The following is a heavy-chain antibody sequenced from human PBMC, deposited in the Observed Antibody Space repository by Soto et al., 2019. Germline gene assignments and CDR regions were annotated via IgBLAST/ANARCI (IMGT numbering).Heavy chain of an antibody. Sequence: ASVKVSCKASGYTFTSYGISWVRQAPGQGLEWMGWISAYNGNTNYAQKLQGRVTMTTDTSTSTAYMELRRLRSDDTAVYYCARDQKRSSGWWGYYYYGMDVWGQGTTVTGSS. J-gene: IGHJ6*02. D-gene: IGHD6-19*01. V-gene: IGHV1-18*01. CDR2: ISAYNGNT. CDR1: GYTFTSYG. CDR3: ARDQKRSSGWWGYYYYGMDV.